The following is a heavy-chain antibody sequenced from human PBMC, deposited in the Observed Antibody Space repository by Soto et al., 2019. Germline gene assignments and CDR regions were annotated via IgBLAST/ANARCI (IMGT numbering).Heavy chain of an antibody. Sequence: VKVSCKASGGTFSSYAISWVRQASGQGLVWMGGIIPIFGTANYAQKFQGRVTITADESTSTAYMELSSLRSEDTAVYYCARSLYRFLEWLSAYYYYGMDVWGQGTTVTVSS. D-gene: IGHD3-3*01. J-gene: IGHJ6*02. CDR2: IIPIFGTA. CDR1: GGTFSSYA. CDR3: ARSLYRFLEWLSAYYYYGMDV. V-gene: IGHV1-69*01.